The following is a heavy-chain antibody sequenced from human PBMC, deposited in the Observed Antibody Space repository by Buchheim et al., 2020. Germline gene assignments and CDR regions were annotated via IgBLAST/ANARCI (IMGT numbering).Heavy chain of an antibody. V-gene: IGHV4-39*01. D-gene: IGHD6-6*01. Sequence: QLQLQESGPGLVKPSETLSLTCTVSGGSISSSSYYWGWIRQPPGKGLEWIGSIYYSGSTYYNPSLKSRVTISVDTSKNQFSLKLSSVTAADTAVYYCARRTFEYSNSDYYYYGMDVWGQGTT. CDR1: GGSISSSSYY. J-gene: IGHJ6*02. CDR2: IYYSGST. CDR3: ARRTFEYSNSDYYYYGMDV.